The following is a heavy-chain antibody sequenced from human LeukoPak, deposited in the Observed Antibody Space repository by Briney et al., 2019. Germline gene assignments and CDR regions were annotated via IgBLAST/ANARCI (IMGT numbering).Heavy chain of an antibody. D-gene: IGHD3-10*01. CDR2: IKQDGSEK. CDR3: ARHLWFGEFSFDY. J-gene: IGHJ4*02. CDR1: GFIFSSYW. V-gene: IGHV3-7*01. Sequence: GGSLRLSCAASGFIFSSYWMSWVRQAPGKGLEWVANIKQDGSEKYYVDSVKRRFTISRDNAKNSLYLQMNSLRAEDTAVYYCARHLWFGEFSFDYWGQGTLVTVSS.